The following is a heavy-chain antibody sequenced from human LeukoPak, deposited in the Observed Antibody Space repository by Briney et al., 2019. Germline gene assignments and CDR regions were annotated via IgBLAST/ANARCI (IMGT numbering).Heavy chain of an antibody. CDR1: GSTFSSYA. Sequence: GGSLRLSCAASGSTFSSYAMHWVRQAPGKGLEWVAVISYDGSNKYYADSVKGRFTISRDNSKNTLYLQMNSLRAEDTAVYYCARDKGEVGAYDYWGQGTLVTVSS. CDR3: ARDKGEVGAYDY. J-gene: IGHJ4*02. CDR2: ISYDGSNK. D-gene: IGHD1-26*01. V-gene: IGHV3-30*04.